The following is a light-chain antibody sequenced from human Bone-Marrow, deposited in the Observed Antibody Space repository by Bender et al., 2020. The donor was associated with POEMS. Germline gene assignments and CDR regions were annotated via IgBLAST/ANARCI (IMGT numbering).Light chain of an antibody. CDR3: SSYTSGSTLVA. J-gene: IGLJ2*01. V-gene: IGLV2-14*03. Sequence: QSALTQPASVSGSPGQSITISCTGTSSDVGAYNFVSWYQHHPGKAPKLMIYDVSARPSGVSNRYSGSKSGNTASLTISGLQAEDEADYYCSSYTSGSTLVAFGGGTKVTVL. CDR2: DVS. CDR1: SSDVGAYNF.